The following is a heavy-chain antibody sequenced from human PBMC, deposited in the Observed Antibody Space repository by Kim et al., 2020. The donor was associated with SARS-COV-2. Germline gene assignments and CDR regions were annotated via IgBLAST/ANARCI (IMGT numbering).Heavy chain of an antibody. CDR2: IRSKANKYAT. J-gene: IGHJ6*02. V-gene: IGHV3-73*01. CDR1: GFTFSGSA. CDR3: TSGRVYGMDV. Sequence: GGSLRLSCAASGFTFSGSAMHWVRQASGKGLEWVGRIRSKANKYATAYAASVKGRFTISRDDSKNTAYLQMNSLKTEDTAVYYCTSGRVYGMDVWGQGTTVTVSS.